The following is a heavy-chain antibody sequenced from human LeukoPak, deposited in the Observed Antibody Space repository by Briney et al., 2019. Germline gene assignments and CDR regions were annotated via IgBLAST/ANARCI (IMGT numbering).Heavy chain of an antibody. CDR1: GGSITTANY. D-gene: IGHD1-26*01. Sequence: SGTLSLTCGVSGGSITTANYWSWVRQSPGRGLEWIGEISLSGYTGFNPSLRGRVTMSLDESKNHLSLTLTSVTAADTAIYYCSRKSGPSSPFGHWGQGILVTVTT. J-gene: IGHJ4*02. V-gene: IGHV4-4*02. CDR2: ISLSGYT. CDR3: SRKSGPSSPFGH.